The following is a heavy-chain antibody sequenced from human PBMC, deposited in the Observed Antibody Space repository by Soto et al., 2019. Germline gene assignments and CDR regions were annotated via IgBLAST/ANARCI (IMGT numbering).Heavy chain of an antibody. CDR2: ISGSGGST. CDR1: GFTFSSYA. Sequence: EVPLLESGGGLVQPGGSLRLSCAASGFTFSSYAMNWVRQAPGKGLEWVSVISGSGGSTYYADSVKGRFTISRDNSKNTLYLQMNSLRAEDTAVYYWASRSSGWYFDYWGQGTLVTVSS. V-gene: IGHV3-23*01. D-gene: IGHD6-19*01. J-gene: IGHJ4*02. CDR3: ASRSSGWYFDY.